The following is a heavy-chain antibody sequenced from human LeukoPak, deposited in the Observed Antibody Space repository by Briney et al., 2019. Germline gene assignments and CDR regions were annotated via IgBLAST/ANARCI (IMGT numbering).Heavy chain of an antibody. V-gene: IGHV4-30-2*01. Sequence: SETLSLTCTVSGGSISSGGYSWSWIRQPPGKGLEWIGYIYHSGSTYYNPSLKSRVTISVDRSKNQFSLKLSSVTAADTAVYYCARRLHSDPNWFDPWGQGTLVTVSS. J-gene: IGHJ5*02. CDR2: IYHSGST. CDR1: GGSISSGGYS. CDR3: ARRLHSDPNWFDP. D-gene: IGHD4-11*01.